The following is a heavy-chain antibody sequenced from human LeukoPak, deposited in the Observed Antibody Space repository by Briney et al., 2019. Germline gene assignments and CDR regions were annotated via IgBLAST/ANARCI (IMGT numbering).Heavy chain of an antibody. CDR1: GGSISSYY. CDR2: IYTSGST. Sequence: SETLSLTCTVSGGSISSYYWSWIRQPPGKGLEWIGYIYTSGSTNYNPSLKSRVTISVDTSKNQFSLKLSSVTAADTAVYYCARPSSGYYSPLLDSWGQGALVTVS. J-gene: IGHJ4*02. CDR3: ARPSSGYYSPLLDS. V-gene: IGHV4-4*09. D-gene: IGHD5-12*01.